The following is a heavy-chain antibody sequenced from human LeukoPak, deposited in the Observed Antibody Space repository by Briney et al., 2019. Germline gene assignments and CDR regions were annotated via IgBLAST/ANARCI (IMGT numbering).Heavy chain of an antibody. J-gene: IGHJ4*02. CDR1: GFTFSSYS. CDR3: ARDRSGYDQNQYFDY. V-gene: IGHV3-21*01. CDR2: ISSSDDYI. D-gene: IGHD5-12*01. Sequence: PGRSLRLSCAASGFTFSSYSMNWVRQAPGKGLEWVSSISSSDDYIYYADSVKGRFTISRNNAKNSLYLQMNSLRAEDTAVYYCARDRSGYDQNQYFDYWGQGTLVTVSS.